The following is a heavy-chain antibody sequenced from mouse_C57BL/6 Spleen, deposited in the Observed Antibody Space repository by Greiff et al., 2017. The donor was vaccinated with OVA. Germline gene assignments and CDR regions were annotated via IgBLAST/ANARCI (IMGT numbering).Heavy chain of an antibody. D-gene: IGHD3-2*02. CDR1: GYAFSSSW. J-gene: IGHJ2*01. Sequence: VQLQQSGPELVKPGASVKISCKASGYAFSSSWMNWVKQRPGKGLEWIGRIYPGDGDTNYNGKFKGKATLTADNSSSTAYMQLSSLTSEDSAVYVCAIDSSGHFDYWGQGTTLTVSS. CDR3: AIDSSGHFDY. V-gene: IGHV1-82*01. CDR2: IYPGDGDT.